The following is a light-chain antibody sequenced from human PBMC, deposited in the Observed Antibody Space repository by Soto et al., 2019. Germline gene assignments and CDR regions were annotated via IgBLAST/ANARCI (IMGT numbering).Light chain of an antibody. CDR2: EVS. J-gene: IGLJ7*01. CDR3: CSYAGSSTLAV. V-gene: IGLV2-23*02. CDR1: SSDVGSYNL. Sequence: QSLLTQPASVSGSPGQSITISCTGTSSDVGSYNLVSWYQQHPTKAPKLMIYEVSERPSGVSNRFSGSKSDNTASLTISGLQAEDEADYYCCSYAGSSTLAVFGGGTQLTVL.